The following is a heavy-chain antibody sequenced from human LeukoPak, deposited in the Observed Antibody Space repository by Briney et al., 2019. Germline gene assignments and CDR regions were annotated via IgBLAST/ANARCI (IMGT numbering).Heavy chain of an antibody. V-gene: IGHV3-9*03. J-gene: IGHJ3*02. CDR1: GFTFDDYA. D-gene: IGHD1-26*01. CDR2: ISWNSGSI. CDR3: AKDIAVAGATFSGSAAFDI. Sequence: GGSLRLSCAASGFTFDDYAMHWVRQAPGKGLEWVSGISWNSGSIGYADSVKGRFTISRDNAKNSLYLQMNSLRAEDMALYYCAKDIAVAGATFSGSAAFDIWGQGTMVTVSS.